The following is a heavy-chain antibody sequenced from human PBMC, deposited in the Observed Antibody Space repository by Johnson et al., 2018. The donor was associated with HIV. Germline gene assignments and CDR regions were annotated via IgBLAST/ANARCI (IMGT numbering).Heavy chain of an antibody. J-gene: IGHJ3*02. CDR2: ISSSGATI. V-gene: IGHV3-11*04. D-gene: IGHD3-22*01. CDR1: GFIFSDYY. Sequence: QLVESGGGVVKPGESLRLSCAASGFIFSDYYMTWIRQAPGKGLEWISYISSSGATIYYADSVKGRFTISRDNSKSSLYLQMNSLRVEDTAIYYCVRDSFYYDYDSFDIWGRGTMVTVSS. CDR3: VRDSFYYDYDSFDI.